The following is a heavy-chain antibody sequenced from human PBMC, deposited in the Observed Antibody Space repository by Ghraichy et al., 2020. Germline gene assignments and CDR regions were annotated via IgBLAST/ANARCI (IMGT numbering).Heavy chain of an antibody. CDR3: ARPNSSGWGDAFDI. D-gene: IGHD6-19*01. CDR2: IYHSGSS. J-gene: IGHJ3*02. V-gene: IGHV4-38-2*02. Sequence: SETLSLTCTVSGFSISSDYYWGWIRQPPGKGLEWIGTIYHSGSSYYNPSLKSLVSMSVDTSKNEFSLNLSSVTAADTAVYYCARPNSSGWGDAFDIWGQGTMVTVSS. CDR1: GFSISSDYY.